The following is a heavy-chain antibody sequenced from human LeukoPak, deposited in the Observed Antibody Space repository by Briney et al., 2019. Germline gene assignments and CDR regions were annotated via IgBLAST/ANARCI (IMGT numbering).Heavy chain of an antibody. Sequence: QPGGPLRLSCAASGFTFSSYAMSWVRQAPGKGLEWVAVISYDGSNKYYADSVKGRFTISRDNSKNTLYLQMSSLRAEDTAVYYCAREMPTTETFDYWGQGTLVTVSS. D-gene: IGHD1-1*01. V-gene: IGHV3-30*04. CDR3: AREMPTTETFDY. CDR2: ISYDGSNK. CDR1: GFTFSSYA. J-gene: IGHJ4*02.